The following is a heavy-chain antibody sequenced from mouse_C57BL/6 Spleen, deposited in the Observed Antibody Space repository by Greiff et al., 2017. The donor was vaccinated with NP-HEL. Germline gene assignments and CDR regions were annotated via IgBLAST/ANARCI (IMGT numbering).Heavy chain of an antibody. CDR1: GYSFTDYN. CDR2: LNPNYGTT. J-gene: IGHJ2*01. Sequence: EVQLQESGPELVKPGASVKISCKASGYSFTDYNMNWVKQSNGKSLEWIGVLNPNYGTTSYNQKFKGKATLTVDQSSSTAYMQLNSLTSEDSAVYYCARRGTTVRGDYFDYWGQGTTLTVSS. V-gene: IGHV1-39*01. D-gene: IGHD1-1*01. CDR3: ARRGTTVRGDYFDY.